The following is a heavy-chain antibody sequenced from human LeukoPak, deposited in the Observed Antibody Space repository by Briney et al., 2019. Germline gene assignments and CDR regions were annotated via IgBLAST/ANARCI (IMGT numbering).Heavy chain of an antibody. CDR3: ARDALYSGYDTINYYYYYSMDV. J-gene: IGHJ6*02. D-gene: IGHD5-12*01. CDR1: GFTFSSYW. CDR2: IKQDGSEK. Sequence: GGSLRLSCAASGFTFSSYWMSWVRQAPGKGLEWVANIKQDGSEKYYVDSVKGRFTISRDNAKNSLYLQMNSLRAEDTAVYYCARDALYSGYDTINYYYYYSMDVWGQGTTVTVSS. V-gene: IGHV3-7*01.